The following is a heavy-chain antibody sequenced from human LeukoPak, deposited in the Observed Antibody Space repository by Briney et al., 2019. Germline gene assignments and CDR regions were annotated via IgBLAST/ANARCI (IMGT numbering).Heavy chain of an antibody. CDR3: AELGITMIGGV. J-gene: IGHJ6*04. Sequence: HPGGSLRLSCAASGFTFTTYWMSWVRQAPGKGLEWVSYISSSGSTIYYADSVKGRFTISRDNAKNSLYLQMNSLRAEGTAVYYCAELGITMIGGVWGKGTTVTISS. V-gene: IGHV3-48*04. CDR2: ISSSGSTI. CDR1: GFTFTTYW. D-gene: IGHD3-10*02.